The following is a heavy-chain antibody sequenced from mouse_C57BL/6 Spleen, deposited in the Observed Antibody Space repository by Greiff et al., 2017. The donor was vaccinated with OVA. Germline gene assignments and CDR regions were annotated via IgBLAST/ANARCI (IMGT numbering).Heavy chain of an antibody. V-gene: IGHV5-9*01. J-gene: IGHJ1*03. D-gene: IGHD1-1*02. CDR2: ISGGGGNT. CDR1: GFTFSSYT. CDR3: ARGDYGYWYFDV. Sequence: EVMLVESGGGLVKPGGSLKLSCAASGFTFSSYTMSWVRQTPEKRLEWVATISGGGGNTYYPDSVKGRFTISRDNAKNTLYLQMSSLRSEDTALYYCARGDYGYWYFDVWGTGTTVTVSS.